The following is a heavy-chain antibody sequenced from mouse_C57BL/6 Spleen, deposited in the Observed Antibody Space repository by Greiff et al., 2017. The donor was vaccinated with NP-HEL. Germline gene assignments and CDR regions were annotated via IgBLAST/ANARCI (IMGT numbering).Heavy chain of an antibody. CDR2: INPSTGGT. J-gene: IGHJ4*01. CDR1: GYSFTGYY. CDR3: ARKKGEAMDY. V-gene: IGHV1-42*01. Sequence: EVKLMESGPELVKPGASVKISCKASGYSFTGYYMNWVKQSPEKSLEWIGEINPSTGGTTYNQKFKAKATLTVDKSSSTAYMQLKSLTSEDSAVYYCARKKGEAMDYWGQGTSVTVSS.